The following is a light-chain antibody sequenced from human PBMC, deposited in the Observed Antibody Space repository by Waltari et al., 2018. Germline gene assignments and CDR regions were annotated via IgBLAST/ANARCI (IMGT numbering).Light chain of an antibody. CDR3: YSTDRTGKHVV. CDR2: DDN. V-gene: IGLV3-10*01. CDR1: ALPKKY. J-gene: IGLJ2*01. Sequence: SYELTPPPSVSVSPGQTARITCSGDALPKKYAFWYQQKSGQAPVLIIYDDNKRPSGIPERFFGSSSGTMATLTIRGAQGEYEADYNCYSTDRTGKHVVFGGGTKLTV.